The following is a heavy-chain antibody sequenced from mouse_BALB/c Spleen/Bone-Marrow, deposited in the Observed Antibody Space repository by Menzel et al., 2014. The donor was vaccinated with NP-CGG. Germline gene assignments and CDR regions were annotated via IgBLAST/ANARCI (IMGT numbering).Heavy chain of an antibody. CDR2: ISGGSSII. J-gene: IGHJ4*01. CDR3: ARKDYFGYAAMDY. CDR1: GFTFXSFG. V-gene: IGHV5-17*02. Sequence: EVQGVESGGGLVQPGGSRKLSCAASGFTFXSFGMHWVRQAPEKGLEWVAYISGGSSIIYYADTVKGRFTISRDNPKNTLFLQMTSLRSEDTAIYYCARKDYFGYAAMDYWGQGTSVTVSS. D-gene: IGHD1-2*01.